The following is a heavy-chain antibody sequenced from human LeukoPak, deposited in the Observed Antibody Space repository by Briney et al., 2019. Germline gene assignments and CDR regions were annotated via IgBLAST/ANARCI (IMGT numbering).Heavy chain of an antibody. D-gene: IGHD6-13*01. V-gene: IGHV3-48*03. CDR3: ARGGIAAAGTDY. J-gene: IGHJ4*02. CDR1: GFTFSTYE. CDR2: ISSSGSTI. Sequence: GGSLRLSCAASGFTFSTYEMNWVREAPGKGLEWGSYISSSGSTIYYADSVKGRFTISRDNAKNSLYLQMNSLRPEDTAVYYCARGGIAAAGTDYWGQGTLVTVSS.